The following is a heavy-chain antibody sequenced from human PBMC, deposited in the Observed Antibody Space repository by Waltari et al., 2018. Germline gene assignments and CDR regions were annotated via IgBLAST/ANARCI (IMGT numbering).Heavy chain of an antibody. CDR1: GFTFSSYW. V-gene: IGHV3-74*01. CDR3: ASGNSHAFDL. J-gene: IGHJ3*01. Sequence: EVQLVESGGGLVQPGGSLRVSCTASGFTFSSYWVHWVRQVPGKGLVWGSRINSDGGGTSYADSAKGRFTSSRDNAKNTLFLQINSLRGEDTAVYYCASGNSHAFDLWGQGTMVTVSS. D-gene: IGHD1-7*01. CDR2: INSDGGGT.